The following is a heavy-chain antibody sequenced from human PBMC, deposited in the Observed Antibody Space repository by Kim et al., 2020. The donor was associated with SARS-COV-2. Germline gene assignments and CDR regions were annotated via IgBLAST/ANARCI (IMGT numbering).Heavy chain of an antibody. V-gene: IGHV1-2*06. CDR2: INPRGGGA. CDR1: GYSFIDYF. Sequence: ASVKVSCEASGYSFIDYFMHWVRQAPGQRLEWLGRINPRGGGAEYAQKFQGRVTLTSNTSINTAYMELSRLKSDDTAVYYCARDKRWACSGSSCYSPYYYTMGNWGQGPTLAV. J-gene: IGHJ6*02. D-gene: IGHD2-15*01. CDR3: ARDKRWACSGSSCYSPYYYTMGN.